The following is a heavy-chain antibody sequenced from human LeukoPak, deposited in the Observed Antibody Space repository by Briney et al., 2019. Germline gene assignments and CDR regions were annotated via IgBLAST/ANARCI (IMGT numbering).Heavy chain of an antibody. CDR3: AREPGWGHNYYYMDV. CDR2: INHSGST. Sequence: PSETLSLTCAVYGGSFSGYYWSWIRQPPGKGLEWIGEINHSGSTNYNPSLKSRITISVDTSKNQFSLTLTSVTAADTAVYFCAREPGWGHNYYYMDVWGKGTTVAVSS. CDR1: GGSFSGYY. J-gene: IGHJ6*03. V-gene: IGHV4-34*01. D-gene: IGHD1-26*01.